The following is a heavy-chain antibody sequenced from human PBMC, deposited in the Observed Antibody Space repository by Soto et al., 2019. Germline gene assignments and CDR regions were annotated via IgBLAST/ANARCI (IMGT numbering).Heavy chain of an antibody. Sequence: EVQLVESGGGLVQPGGSLRLSCAASGFIFSNYEMNWVRQAPGKGLQWVSFISPTGNKIYYGESVKGRFTISRDNAKNSVFLQMNRLTAEDTAVYFCARSFPRFSARDSWGQGTLVTVAS. CDR3: ARSFPRFSARDS. CDR1: GFIFSNYE. V-gene: IGHV3-48*03. D-gene: IGHD2-15*01. J-gene: IGHJ5*01. CDR2: ISPTGNKI.